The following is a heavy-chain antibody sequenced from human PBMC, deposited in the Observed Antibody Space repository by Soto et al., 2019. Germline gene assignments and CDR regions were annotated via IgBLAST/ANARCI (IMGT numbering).Heavy chain of an antibody. Sequence: SETLSLTCTVSGGSISSGDYYWSWIRQPPGKGLERIGCTYYNGSTYYKPSLKSRVTISVEKSKNQFSLKLSFVTAADTAVYYCARSHVVPRLLMYPYDYWGQGTLVTVSS. CDR3: ARSHVVPRLLMYPYDY. CDR1: GGSISSGDYY. CDR2: TYYNGST. D-gene: IGHD2-2*01. V-gene: IGHV4-30-4*01. J-gene: IGHJ4*02.